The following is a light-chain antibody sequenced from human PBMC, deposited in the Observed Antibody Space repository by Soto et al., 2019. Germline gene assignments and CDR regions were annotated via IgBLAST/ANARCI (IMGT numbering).Light chain of an antibody. CDR3: QQSYRPPRT. V-gene: IGKV1-39*01. J-gene: IGKJ2*01. CDR2: GAV. CDR1: QNINIY. Sequence: DIQMTQSPSSLSASVGDTVTISCRASQNINIYINWYQQKSGEAPKLLIYGAVSLQSGVPSRFSGGGAGTDFTLTISSIQPEDFASYYCQQSYRPPRTFGQGTKLEIK.